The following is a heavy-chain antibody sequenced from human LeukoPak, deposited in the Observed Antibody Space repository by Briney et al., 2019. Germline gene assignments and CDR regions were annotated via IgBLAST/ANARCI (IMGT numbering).Heavy chain of an antibody. CDR1: GGSISSSSYY. CDR2: IYYSGST. CDR3: ARDPGGSHGGFDY. V-gene: IGHV4-39*07. Sequence: SETLSLTCTVSGGSISSSSYYWGWIRQPPGKGLEWIGSIYYSGSTYYNPSLKSRVTISVDTSKNQFSLKLSSVTAADTAVYYCARDPGGSHGGFDYWGQGTLVTVSS. D-gene: IGHD1-26*01. J-gene: IGHJ4*02.